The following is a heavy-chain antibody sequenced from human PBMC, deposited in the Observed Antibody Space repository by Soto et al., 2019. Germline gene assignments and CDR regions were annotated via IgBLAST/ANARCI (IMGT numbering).Heavy chain of an antibody. D-gene: IGHD3-22*01. CDR1: GGSFSGYY. Sequence: PSETLSLTCAVYGGSFSGYYWGWIRQPPGKGLEWIGEINHSGSTNYNPSLKSRVTISVDTSKNQFSLKMSSVTAADTAVYYCARHYYDSTSYSYYYGMDVLGHGTTLTVSS. CDR3: ARHYYDSTSYSYYYGMDV. CDR2: INHSGST. V-gene: IGHV4-34*01. J-gene: IGHJ6*02.